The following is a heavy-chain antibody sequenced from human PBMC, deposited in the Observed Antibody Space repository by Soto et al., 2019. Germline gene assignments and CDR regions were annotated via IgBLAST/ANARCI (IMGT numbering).Heavy chain of an antibody. D-gene: IGHD5-12*01. CDR1: GFTFRDHA. Sequence: GSLRLSCAASGFTFRDHAMHWVRQAPGKGREWLAIIWNDGSNNFYAGSVQGRFTISRDNSKNTVYLQMNTLIAEDTAVYYCARALFPDVDIYAMDVWGQGTTVTVSS. CDR3: ARALFPDVDIYAMDV. J-gene: IGHJ6*02. CDR2: IWNDGSNN. V-gene: IGHV3-33*01.